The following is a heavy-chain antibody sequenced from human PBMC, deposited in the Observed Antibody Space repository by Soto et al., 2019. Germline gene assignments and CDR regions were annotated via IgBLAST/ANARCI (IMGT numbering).Heavy chain of an antibody. CDR1: NDSISNFY. J-gene: IGHJ4*02. V-gene: IGHV4-59*08. CDR3: ATYSSSWQTETYFDY. Sequence: SETLSLTCTVSNDSISNFYWNWIRQSPGKGLEWIGYISYPGTTNYNPSLKSRVTISLDTSKKQFSLTLSSVTAADTAVYYCATYSSSWQTETYFDYWGQGTLVTVSS. D-gene: IGHD6-13*01. CDR2: ISYPGTT.